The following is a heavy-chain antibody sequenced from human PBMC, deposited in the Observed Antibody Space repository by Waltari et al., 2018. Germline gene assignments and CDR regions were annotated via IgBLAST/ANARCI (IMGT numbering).Heavy chain of an antibody. CDR3: ATDPLWYFEL. CDR2: ITGSGGDT. Sequence: EEQLLESGGGLVQPGGSLTLSCTASGFIFSNYAMNWVRQAPGKGLEWVSAITGSGGDTYYADSVKGRFTISRDNSKKTLYLQMNSLRVDDTAIYYCATDPLWYFELWGRGTLVTVSS. CDR1: GFIFSNYA. J-gene: IGHJ2*01. V-gene: IGHV3-23*01.